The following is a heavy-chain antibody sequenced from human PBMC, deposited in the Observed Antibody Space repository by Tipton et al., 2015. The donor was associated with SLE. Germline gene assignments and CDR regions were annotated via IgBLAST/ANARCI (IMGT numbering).Heavy chain of an antibody. CDR3: ASCRMGTLTDAFDI. CDR2: MNPNSGNT. D-gene: IGHD1-1*01. CDR1: GYTFVNYD. J-gene: IGHJ3*02. V-gene: IGHV1-8*01. Sequence: QSGAEVKKPGASVRVSCEASGYTFVNYDINWVRQATGQGLEWMGWMNPNSGNTGYAQKLQGRVTITTNTSISTSYMELTSLTSEAAACYYCASCRMGTLTDAFDIWGQGTMVTVSS.